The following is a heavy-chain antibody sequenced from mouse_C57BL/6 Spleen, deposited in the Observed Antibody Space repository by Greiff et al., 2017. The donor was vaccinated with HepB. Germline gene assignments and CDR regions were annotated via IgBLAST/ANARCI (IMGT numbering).Heavy chain of an antibody. CDR2: INPSNGGT. D-gene: IGHD1-1*01. Sequence: QVQLQQPGTELVKPGASVKLSCKASGYTFTSYWMHWVKQRPGQGLEWIGNINPSNGGTNYNEKFKSKATLTVDKSASTAYMQLSSLTSEDSAVYYCAFITTVVSKFAYWGQGTLVTVSA. CDR1: GYTFTSYW. CDR3: AFITTVVSKFAY. J-gene: IGHJ3*01. V-gene: IGHV1-53*01.